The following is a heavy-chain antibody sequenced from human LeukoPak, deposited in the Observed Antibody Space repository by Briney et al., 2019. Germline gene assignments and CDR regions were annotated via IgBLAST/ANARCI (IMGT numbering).Heavy chain of an antibody. V-gene: IGHV1-18*01. CDR2: ISVYSGNT. Sequence: GSVKVSCKASGYTFTTYGISWVRQAPGQGLEWMGWISVYSGNTNYAQKLHDRVTMTTDKPTSTAYMELRSLRSDHTAVYYCARKEVDSSGYFLNFDCWGQGTLVTVSS. J-gene: IGHJ4*02. CDR3: ARKEVDSSGYFLNFDC. D-gene: IGHD3-22*01. CDR1: GYTFTTYG.